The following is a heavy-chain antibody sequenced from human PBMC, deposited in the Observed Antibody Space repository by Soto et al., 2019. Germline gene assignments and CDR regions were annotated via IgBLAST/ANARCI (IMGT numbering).Heavy chain of an antibody. Sequence: QVQLVESGGGVVQPGRSLRLSCAASGFTFSSYGMHWVRQAPGKGLEWVAVIWYDGSNKYYADSVKGRFTISRDNSKNTLYLQMNSLGAEDTAVYYCARSRYCSGGSCPDYYYYGMDVWGQGTTVTVSS. V-gene: IGHV3-33*01. CDR3: ARSRYCSGGSCPDYYYYGMDV. CDR2: IWYDGSNK. J-gene: IGHJ6*02. CDR1: GFTFSSYG. D-gene: IGHD2-15*01.